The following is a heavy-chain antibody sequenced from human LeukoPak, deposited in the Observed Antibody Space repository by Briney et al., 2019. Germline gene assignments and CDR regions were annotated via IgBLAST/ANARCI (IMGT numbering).Heavy chain of an antibody. CDR3: TTEGVEYVTDYGERVDY. Sequence: PGGSLRLSCAASGFTFSNAWMSWVRQAPGKGLEWVGRIKSKTDGGTTDYAAPVKGRFTISRDDSKNTLYLQMNSLKTEDTAVYYCTTEGVEYVTDYGERVDYWGQGTLVTVSS. V-gene: IGHV3-15*01. CDR2: IKSKTDGGTT. CDR1: GFTFSNAW. J-gene: IGHJ4*02. D-gene: IGHD4-17*01.